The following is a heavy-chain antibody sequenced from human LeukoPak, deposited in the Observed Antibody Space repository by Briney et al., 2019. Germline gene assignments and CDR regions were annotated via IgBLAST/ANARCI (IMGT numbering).Heavy chain of an antibody. D-gene: IGHD5-24*01. CDR2: IIPIFGTA. CDR3: ARDLENGYIDPDDAFDI. Sequence: ASVKVSCKASGGTFSSYAISWVRQAPGQELEWMGGIIPIFGTANYAQKFQGRVTITADESTSTAYMELSSLRSEDTAVYYCARDLENGYIDPDDAFDIWGQGTMVTVSS. J-gene: IGHJ3*02. V-gene: IGHV1-69*01. CDR1: GGTFSSYA.